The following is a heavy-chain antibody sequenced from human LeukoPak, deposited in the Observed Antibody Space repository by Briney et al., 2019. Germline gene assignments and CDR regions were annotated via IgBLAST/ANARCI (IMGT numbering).Heavy chain of an antibody. CDR1: GGSISSYY. J-gene: IGHJ5*02. V-gene: IGHV4-4*08. CDR3: ARAYSSSWCWNWFDP. CDR2: IYPTGST. D-gene: IGHD6-13*01. Sequence: SETLSLTCTVSGGSISSYYWGWIRQPPGKGLEWIGNIYPTGSTYYNPSLKSRVTISVDTSKNQLSLKVSSVSAADTAVYYCARAYSSSWCWNWFDPWGQGTLVTVSS.